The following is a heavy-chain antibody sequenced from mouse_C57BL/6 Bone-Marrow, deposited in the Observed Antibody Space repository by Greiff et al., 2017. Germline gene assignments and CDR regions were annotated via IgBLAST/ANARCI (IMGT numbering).Heavy chain of an antibody. CDR3: ARPYDWFAY. V-gene: IGHV1-81*01. D-gene: IGHD1-1*01. CDR1: GYTFTSYG. CDR2: IYPRSGNT. J-gene: IGHJ3*01. Sequence: QVQLKQSGAELARPGASVKLSCKASGYTFTSYGISWVKQRTGQGLEWIGEIYPRSGNTYYNEKFKGKATLTADKSSSTAYMELRSLTSEDSAVYFCARPYDWFAYWGQGALVTVSA.